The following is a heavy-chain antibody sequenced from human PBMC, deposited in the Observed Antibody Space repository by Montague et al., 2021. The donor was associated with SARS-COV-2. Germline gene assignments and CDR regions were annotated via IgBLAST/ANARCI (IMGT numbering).Heavy chain of an antibody. Sequence: SETLSLTCTVSGGSISSSNYYWIWNRQAPGKERDGDLNNNDTTNTYYNPSLKSRVTISVDTSKNQFSLKLSSVTAADTAVYYCARHGYYETYDDFDIWGQGTLVTVSS. J-gene: IGHJ3*02. CDR1: GGSISSSNYY. CDR2: NNDTTNT. D-gene: IGHD3-22*01. V-gene: IGHV4-39*01. CDR3: ARHGYYETYDDFDI.